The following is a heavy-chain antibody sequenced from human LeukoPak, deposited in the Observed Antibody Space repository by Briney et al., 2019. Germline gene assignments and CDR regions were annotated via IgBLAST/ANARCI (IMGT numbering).Heavy chain of an antibody. CDR3: ARDVPSFSLADAFDI. CDR2: ISSSGSTI. CDR1: GFTFSDYY. Sequence: SGGSLRLSCAASGFTFSDYYMSWIRQAPRKGLEWVSYISSSGSTIYYADSVKGRFTISRDNAKNSLYLQMNSLRAEDTAVYYCARDVPSFSLADAFDIWGQGTMVTVSS. V-gene: IGHV3-11*01. D-gene: IGHD3-16*01. J-gene: IGHJ3*02.